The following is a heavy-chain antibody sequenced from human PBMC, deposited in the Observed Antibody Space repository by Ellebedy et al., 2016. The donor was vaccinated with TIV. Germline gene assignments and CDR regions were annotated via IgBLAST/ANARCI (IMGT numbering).Heavy chain of an antibody. D-gene: IGHD7-27*01. CDR1: GFTFSNYG. V-gene: IGHV3-48*04. J-gene: IGHJ3*02. CDR2: ISGSSLTK. Sequence: GESLKISCAASGFTFSNYGMHWVRQAPGKGLEWVSYISGSSLTKFYADSVKGRFTISRDNAESSLYLQMNSLTVEDTAVYYCARDMAWGNERMNDAFDIWGQGTMVTVSS. CDR3: ARDMAWGNERMNDAFDI.